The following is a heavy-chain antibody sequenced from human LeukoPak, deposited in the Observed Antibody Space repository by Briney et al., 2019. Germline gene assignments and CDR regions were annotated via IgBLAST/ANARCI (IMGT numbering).Heavy chain of an antibody. CDR2: INPNSGGT. CDR3: ATKKGRRWLQYWP. Sequence: GASVKVSCKASGYTFTGYYMHWVRQAPGQGLEWMGWINPNSGGTNYAQKFQGRVTMTEDTSTDTAYMELSSLRSEDTAVYYCATKKGRRWLQYWPWGQGTLVTVSS. V-gene: IGHV1-2*02. CDR1: GYTFTGYY. J-gene: IGHJ5*02. D-gene: IGHD5-24*01.